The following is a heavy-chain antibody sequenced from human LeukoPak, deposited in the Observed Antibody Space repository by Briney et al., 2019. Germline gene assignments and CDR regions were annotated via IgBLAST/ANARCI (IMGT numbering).Heavy chain of an antibody. Sequence: ASVKDSCKASGYTFTSYYMHWVRQAPGQGLEWMGIINPSGGSTSYAQKFQGRVTMTRDTSTSTVYMELSSLRSEDTAVYYCARSYGDYGGFDYWGQGTLVTVSS. CDR1: GYTFTSYY. V-gene: IGHV1-46*01. CDR3: ARSYGDYGGFDY. CDR2: INPSGGST. D-gene: IGHD4-17*01. J-gene: IGHJ4*02.